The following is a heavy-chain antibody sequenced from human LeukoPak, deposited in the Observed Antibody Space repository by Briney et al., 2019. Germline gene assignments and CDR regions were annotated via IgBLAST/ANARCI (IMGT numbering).Heavy chain of an antibody. CDR1: GGSFSGYY. Sequence: SETLSLTCAVYGGSFSGYYWSWIRQPPGKGLEWIGEINHSGSTNYNPSLKSRVTISVDTSKNQFSLKLSSVTAADTAVYYCARHPDGSGGYPHWYFDLWGRGTLVTVSS. D-gene: IGHD3-10*01. V-gene: IGHV4-34*01. CDR2: INHSGST. CDR3: ARHPDGSGGYPHWYFDL. J-gene: IGHJ2*01.